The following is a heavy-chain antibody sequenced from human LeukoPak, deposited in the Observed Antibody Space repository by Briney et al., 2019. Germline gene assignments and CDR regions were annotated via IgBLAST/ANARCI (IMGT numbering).Heavy chain of an antibody. V-gene: IGHV4-59*11. J-gene: IGHJ3*02. D-gene: IGHD3-22*01. CDR1: GDSIGSHY. CDR3: ARDYYDSRGEAFDI. Sequence: AETLCLTCTASGDSIGSHYWSWIRQPPGKGLEWIGYIFYVGSTNYNPSLKSRVTISVDTSKNQFSLKLNSVTAADTAVYCCARDYYDSRGEAFDIWGQGTMVTVSS. CDR2: IFYVGST.